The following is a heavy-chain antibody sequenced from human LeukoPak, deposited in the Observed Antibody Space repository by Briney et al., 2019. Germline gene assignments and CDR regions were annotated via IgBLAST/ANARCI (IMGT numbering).Heavy chain of an antibody. CDR1: GFTFSNYA. Sequence: QPGRSLRLSCAASGFTFSNYAIHWVRQAPGKGLEWVAVISFDGSKKYYADSVKGRFTISRDNYKKTLYLQMNSLRTEDTAVYYCAREEYYYGSGNWFDPWGQGTLVTVSS. D-gene: IGHD3-10*01. V-gene: IGHV3-30-3*01. CDR3: AREEYYYGSGNWFDP. J-gene: IGHJ5*02. CDR2: ISFDGSKK.